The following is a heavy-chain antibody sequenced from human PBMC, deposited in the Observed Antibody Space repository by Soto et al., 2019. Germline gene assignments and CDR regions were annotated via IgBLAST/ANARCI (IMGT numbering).Heavy chain of an antibody. Sequence: ESGPTLVNPTQTLTLTCTFSGFSLSFNGMGVAWIRQPPGKALEWLGIIYWNDDKRYSPSLKSRLTITKDTSKKQVVLTLTNVDPVDTATYYCAHSDDYGDPWSRGLVVWGQGTTVTVSS. CDR1: GFSLSFNGMG. J-gene: IGHJ6*02. CDR2: IYWNDDK. V-gene: IGHV2-5*01. D-gene: IGHD4-17*01. CDR3: AHSDDYGDPWSRGLVV.